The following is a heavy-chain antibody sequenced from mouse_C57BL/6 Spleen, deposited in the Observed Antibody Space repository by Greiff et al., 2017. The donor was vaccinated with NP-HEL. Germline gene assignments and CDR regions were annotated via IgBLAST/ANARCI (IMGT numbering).Heavy chain of an antibody. CDR2: IDPSDSYT. V-gene: IGHV1-69*01. Sequence: VQLQQPGAELVMPGASVKLSCKASGYTFTSYWMHWVKQRPGQGLEWIGEIDPSDSYTNYNQKFKGKSTLTVDKSSSTAYMQLSSLTSEDSAVYDCTRGYYGSSSYAMDYWGQGTAVTVSS. CDR3: TRGYYGSSSYAMDY. CDR1: GYTFTSYW. D-gene: IGHD1-1*01. J-gene: IGHJ4*01.